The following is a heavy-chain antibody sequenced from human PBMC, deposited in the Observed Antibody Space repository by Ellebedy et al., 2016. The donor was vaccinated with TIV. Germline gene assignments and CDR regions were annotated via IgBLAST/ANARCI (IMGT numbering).Heavy chain of an antibody. CDR1: GFTFSNYW. J-gene: IGHJ4*02. D-gene: IGHD6-19*01. CDR3: ARDQWLGRAYYFDS. Sequence: GGSLRLSCEASGFTFSNYWMTWVRQAPGKGLEWVANIKQDGSEKYYVDSVKGRFPISRDNAKNSLYLQMNSLRAEDTAVYYCARDQWLGRAYYFDSWGQGTLVTVSS. CDR2: IKQDGSEK. V-gene: IGHV3-7*01.